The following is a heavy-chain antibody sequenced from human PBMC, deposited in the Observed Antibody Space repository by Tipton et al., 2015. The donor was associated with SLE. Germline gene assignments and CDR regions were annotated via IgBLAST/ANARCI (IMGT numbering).Heavy chain of an antibody. CDR2: IYTSGST. J-gene: IGHJ4*02. CDR1: GGSISSGSYY. CDR3: ATTPSISNYAGD. V-gene: IGHV4-61*09. Sequence: TLSLTCTVSGGSISSGSYYWSWIRQPAGKGLEWIGHIYTSGSTNYNPSLKSRVTISVDTSKNQFSLKLSSVTAADTAVYYCATTPSISNYAGDWGQGTLVTVSS. D-gene: IGHD4-11*01.